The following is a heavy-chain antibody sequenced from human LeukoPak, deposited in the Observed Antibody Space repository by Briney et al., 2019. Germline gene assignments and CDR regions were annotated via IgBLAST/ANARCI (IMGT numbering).Heavy chain of an antibody. Sequence: GGSLRLSCAAPGFTFTNYAMSWVRQAPGKGLEWVSTISESGGSTNYADSVKGRFTISRDDSKNTLYLQMNSLRAEDTALYYCAKGWSYFLDNWGQGTLVTVSS. J-gene: IGHJ4*02. CDR1: GFTFTNYA. D-gene: IGHD6-13*01. CDR2: ISESGGST. V-gene: IGHV3-23*01. CDR3: AKGWSYFLDN.